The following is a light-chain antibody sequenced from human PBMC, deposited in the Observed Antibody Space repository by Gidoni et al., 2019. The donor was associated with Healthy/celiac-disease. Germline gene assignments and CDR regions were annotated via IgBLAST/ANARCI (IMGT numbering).Light chain of an antibody. CDR3: QQYYSTPQT. Sequence: VMTQSPDSLAVSLGERATINCKSSQSVLYSSNNKNYLAWYQQKPGQPPKLLIYWASTRESGVPDRFSGSGSGTDFTLTISSLQAEDVAVYYCQQYYSTPQTFGPGTKVDIK. J-gene: IGKJ3*01. V-gene: IGKV4-1*01. CDR2: WAS. CDR1: QSVLYSSNNKNY.